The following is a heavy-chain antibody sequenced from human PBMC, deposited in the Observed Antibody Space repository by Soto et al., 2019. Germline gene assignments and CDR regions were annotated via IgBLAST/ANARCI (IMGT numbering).Heavy chain of an antibody. J-gene: IGHJ4*02. D-gene: IGHD6-19*01. CDR3: AKDSNSSGWYWRYWSY. CDR2: ISGSGGST. Sequence: GGSLRLSCAASGFTFSSYAMSWVRQAPGKGLEWVSAISGSGGSTYYADSVKGRFTISRDNSKNTLYLQMNSLRAEDTAVYYCAKDSNSSGWYWRYWSYWGQGTLVTVSS. CDR1: GFTFSSYA. V-gene: IGHV3-23*01.